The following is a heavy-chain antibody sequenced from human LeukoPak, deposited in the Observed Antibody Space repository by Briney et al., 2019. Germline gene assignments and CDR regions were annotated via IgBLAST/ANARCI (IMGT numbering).Heavy chain of an antibody. CDR2: ISSSGNTK. D-gene: IGHD6-19*01. J-gene: IGHJ4*02. CDR1: GDSISST. V-gene: IGHV3-11*04. Sequence: LSLTCAVSGDSISSTNWWSWVRQAPGKGLEWVSYISSSGNTKYYADSVKGRFTISRDNAKNSLYLQMNSLRADDTAVYYCARDGGSAWFFRYWGQGTLVTVSS. CDR3: ARDGGSAWFFRY.